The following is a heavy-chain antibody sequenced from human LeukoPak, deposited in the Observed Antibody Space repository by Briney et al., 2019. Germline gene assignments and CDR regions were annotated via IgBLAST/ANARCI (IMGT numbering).Heavy chain of an antibody. J-gene: IGHJ3*02. V-gene: IGHV4-30-4*01. CDR2: IHYSGNT. CDR3: ARHSRSGSGGYENAFDI. Sequence: SQTLSLTCAVSGGSSRSGDYFWSWIRQPPGKGLEWIGHIHYSGNTYYNPSLKSRVSISVDTSKNQFSLKLSSVTAADTAIYFCARHSRSGSGGYENAFDIWGQGTMVTVSS. D-gene: IGHD5-12*01. CDR1: GGSSRSGDYF.